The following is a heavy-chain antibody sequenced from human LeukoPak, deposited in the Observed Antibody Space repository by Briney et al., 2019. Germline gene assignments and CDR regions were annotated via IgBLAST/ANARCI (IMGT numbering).Heavy chain of an antibody. CDR2: ISSSGSTI. CDR3: ARDPYRYGMDV. J-gene: IGHJ6*02. D-gene: IGHD3-16*01. Sequence: GGSLRLSCAASGFTFSSYEMNWVRQAPGEGLEWVSYISSSGSTIYYADSVKGRFTISRDNAKNSLYLQMNSLRAEDTAVYYCARDPYRYGMDVWGQGTTVTVSS. V-gene: IGHV3-48*03. CDR1: GFTFSSYE.